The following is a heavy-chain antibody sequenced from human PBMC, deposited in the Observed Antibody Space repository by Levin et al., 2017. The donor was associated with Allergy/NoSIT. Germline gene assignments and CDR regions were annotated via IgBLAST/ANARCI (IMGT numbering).Heavy chain of an antibody. CDR2: IDPSDSYT. J-gene: IGHJ3*02. V-gene: IGHV5-10-1*01. CDR3: ASLHRLPGPADMHHSDVFDI. D-gene: IGHD2-2*01. CDR1: GYSFTTYW. Sequence: GGSLRLSCQGSGYSFTTYWITWVRQMPGKGLEWMGTIDPSDSYTNYSPSFQGHVTISADKSISTAYLQWSSLKASDTAFYFCASLHRLPGPADMHHSDVFDIWGQGTVVTVSS.